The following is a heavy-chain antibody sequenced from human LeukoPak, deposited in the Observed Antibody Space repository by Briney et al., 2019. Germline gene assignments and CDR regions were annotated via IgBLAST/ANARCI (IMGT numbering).Heavy chain of an antibody. CDR2: INASGDST. Sequence: GSLRPSRAAPGFTFSSYSMGWVPQAPGKGLEGVGDINASGDSTYYGDSVKGRFTLSRDNSKNTLYLQMNSLRAEGTAVYYCAKTRLLDSSSGSHGDYWGQGTLVTVSS. J-gene: IGHJ4*02. CDR1: GFTFSSYS. D-gene: IGHD6-13*01. V-gene: IGHV3-23*01. CDR3: AKTRLLDSSSGSHGDY.